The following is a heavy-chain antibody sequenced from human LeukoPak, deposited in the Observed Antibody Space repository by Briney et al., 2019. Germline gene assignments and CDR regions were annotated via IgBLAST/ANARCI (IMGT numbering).Heavy chain of an antibody. J-gene: IGHJ3*02. CDR1: GGSISSSSYY. CDR2: IYYSGST. V-gene: IGHV4-39*07. Sequence: SETLSLTCTVSGGSISSSSYYWGWIRQPPGKGLEWIGSIYYSGSTYYNPSLKSRVTISVDTSKNQFSLKLSSVTAADTAVYYCAREGTIFGVVITLGAFDIWGQGTMVTVSS. D-gene: IGHD3-3*01. CDR3: AREGTIFGVVITLGAFDI.